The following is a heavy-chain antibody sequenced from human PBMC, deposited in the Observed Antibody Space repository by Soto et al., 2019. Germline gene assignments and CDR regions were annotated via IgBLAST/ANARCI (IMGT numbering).Heavy chain of an antibody. V-gene: IGHV4-59*01. CDR1: GGSFSGYY. CDR3: ASAEV. J-gene: IGHJ4*02. Sequence: PSETLSLTCAVYGGSFSGYYWSWIRQPPGKGLEWIGYIYYSGSTNYNPSLKSRVTISVDTSKNQFSLKLSSVTAADTAVYYCASAEVWGQGTLVTVSS. CDR2: IYYSGST.